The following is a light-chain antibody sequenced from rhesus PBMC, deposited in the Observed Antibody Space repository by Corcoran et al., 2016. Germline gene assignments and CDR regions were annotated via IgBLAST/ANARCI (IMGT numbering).Light chain of an antibody. CDR1: QSVSSY. V-gene: IGKV3-53*02. J-gene: IGKJ2*01. CDR3: QKYSSSTYS. Sequence: QVILTQSPATLSLSPGERATLYCRASQSVSSYLDWYQQKPGHAPTLLLYGASSRATGIPDRFSGSGCWTDVTLTLCSLGPEDFAVYYCQKYSSSTYSFGQGTKVEIK. CDR2: GAS.